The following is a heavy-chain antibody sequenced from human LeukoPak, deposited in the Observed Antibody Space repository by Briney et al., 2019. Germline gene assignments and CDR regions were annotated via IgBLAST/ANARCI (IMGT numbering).Heavy chain of an antibody. Sequence: SETLSLTCTVSGGSISSYYWSWIRQPPGKGLEWIGYIYYSGSTNYNPSLKSRVTISVDTSKNQFSLKLSSVTAADTAVYYCARAQGRDGYNYLFDYWGQGTLVTVSS. D-gene: IGHD5-24*01. J-gene: IGHJ4*02. V-gene: IGHV4-59*01. CDR2: IYYSGST. CDR1: GGSISSYY. CDR3: ARAQGRDGYNYLFDY.